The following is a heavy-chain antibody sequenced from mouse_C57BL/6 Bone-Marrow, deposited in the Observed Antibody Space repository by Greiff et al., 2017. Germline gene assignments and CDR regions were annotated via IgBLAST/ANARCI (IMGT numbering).Heavy chain of an antibody. Sequence: QVQLKQSGAELARPGASVKLSCKASGYTFTSYGISWVKQRTGQGLEWIGEIYPRSGNTHYNEKFKGKATLTADKSSSTAYMELRSLTSEDSAVYFCASRIGSYYGSSRYFDVWGTGTTVTVSS. D-gene: IGHD1-1*01. CDR1: GYTFTSYG. J-gene: IGHJ1*03. V-gene: IGHV1-81*01. CDR3: ASRIGSYYGSSRYFDV. CDR2: IYPRSGNT.